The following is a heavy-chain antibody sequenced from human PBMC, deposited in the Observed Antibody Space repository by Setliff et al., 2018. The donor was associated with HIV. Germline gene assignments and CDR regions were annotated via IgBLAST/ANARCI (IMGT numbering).Heavy chain of an antibody. CDR1: GYTFTSYY. D-gene: IGHD3-22*01. CDR2: INPSTGST. Sequence: ASVKVSCKASGYTFTSYYLYWVRQAPGQGLEWMGIINPSTGSTSYAQKFQGRVTVTRDTSTSTVYLELSSLRSDDTAVYYCARDGYYYDGSAYSTFDYWGQGTLVTV. V-gene: IGHV1-46*01. CDR3: ARDGYYYDGSAYSTFDY. J-gene: IGHJ4*02.